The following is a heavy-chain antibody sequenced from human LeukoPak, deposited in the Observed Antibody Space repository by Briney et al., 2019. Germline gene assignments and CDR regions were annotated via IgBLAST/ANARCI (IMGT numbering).Heavy chain of an antibody. CDR3: ARAGYSSGWYPTKAFDY. J-gene: IGHJ4*02. V-gene: IGHV1-18*04. D-gene: IGHD6-19*01. Sequence: EASVKVSCKASGYTFTSYGISWVRQAPGQGLEWMGWISAYNGNTNYAQKLQGRVTITTDTSTSTAYMELRSLRSDDTAVYYCARAGYSSGWYPTKAFDYWGQGTLVTVSS. CDR2: ISAYNGNT. CDR1: GYTFTSYG.